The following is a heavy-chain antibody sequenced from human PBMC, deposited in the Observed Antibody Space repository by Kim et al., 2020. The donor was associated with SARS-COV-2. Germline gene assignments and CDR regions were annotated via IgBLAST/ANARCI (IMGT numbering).Heavy chain of an antibody. CDR3: ARLGGVAVAGTLLDRWFDP. J-gene: IGHJ5*02. CDR2: IYYSGST. Sequence: SETLSLTCTVSGGSISSSSYYWGWIRQPPGKGLEWIGSIYYSGSTYYNPSLKSRVTISVDTSKNQFSLKRSSVTAADTAVYYCARLGGVAVAGTLLDRWFDPWGQGTLVTVSS. V-gene: IGHV4-39*01. D-gene: IGHD6-19*01. CDR1: GGSISSSSYY.